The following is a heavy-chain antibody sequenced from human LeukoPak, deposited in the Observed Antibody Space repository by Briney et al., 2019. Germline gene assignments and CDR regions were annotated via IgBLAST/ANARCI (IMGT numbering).Heavy chain of an antibody. J-gene: IGHJ5*02. V-gene: IGHV4-34*01. Sequence: SETLSLTCAVYGGSFSGYYWSWIRQPPGKGLEWIGEINHSGSTNYNPSLKSRVTISVDTSKNQFSLKLSSVTAADTAVYYCERGRIAARPFDPWGPGTLVTVSS. D-gene: IGHD6-6*01. CDR2: INHSGST. CDR1: GGSFSGYY. CDR3: ERGRIAARPFDP.